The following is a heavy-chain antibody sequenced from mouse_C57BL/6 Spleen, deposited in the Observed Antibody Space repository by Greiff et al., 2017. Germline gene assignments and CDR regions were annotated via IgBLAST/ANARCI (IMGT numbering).Heavy chain of an antibody. V-gene: IGHV1-42*01. CDR1: GYSFTGYY. CDR3: AISCDYYY. J-gene: IGHJ2*01. Sequence: VQLQQSGPELVKPGASVKISCTASGYSFTGYYMNWVKQSPEKSLEWIGEINPRAGGTTYNQNFKAKATLTVDKSSSTAYMQPKSLTSEYSAVYYFAISCDYYYWGQATTLTV. CDR2: INPRAGGT. D-gene: IGHD2-13*01.